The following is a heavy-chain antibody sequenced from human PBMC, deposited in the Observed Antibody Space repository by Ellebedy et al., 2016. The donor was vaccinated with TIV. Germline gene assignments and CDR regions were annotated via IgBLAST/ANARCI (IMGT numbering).Heavy chain of an antibody. Sequence: GSLRLXCAVYGGSFSGYYWRWIRQPPGKGLEWIGEINHSGSTNYNPSLKSRVTISVDTSKNQFSLKLSSVTAADTAVYYCARARQYCSGGSCYGYYFDYWGQGTLVTVSS. CDR3: ARARQYCSGGSCYGYYFDY. CDR1: GGSFSGYY. CDR2: INHSGST. J-gene: IGHJ4*02. V-gene: IGHV4-34*01. D-gene: IGHD2-15*01.